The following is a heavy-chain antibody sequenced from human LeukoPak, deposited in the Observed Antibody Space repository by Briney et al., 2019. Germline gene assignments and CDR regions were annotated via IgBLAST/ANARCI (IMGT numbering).Heavy chain of an antibody. J-gene: IGHJ4*02. D-gene: IGHD3-22*01. CDR2: IYYSGNT. V-gene: IGHV4-59*01. CDR1: GGSISTYY. CDR3: ARDKGEYYDSSGYLDY. Sequence: SETLSLTCTVSGGSISTYYWSWIRQPPGKGLEWIGYIYYSGNTNFNPALKSRVTMSVDTSKNQFSLKLSSVTAADTAVYYCARDKGEYYDSSGYLDYWGQGTLVTASS.